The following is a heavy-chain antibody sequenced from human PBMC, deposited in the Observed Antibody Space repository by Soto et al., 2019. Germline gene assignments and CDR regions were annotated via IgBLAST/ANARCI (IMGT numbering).Heavy chain of an antibody. J-gene: IGHJ4*02. CDR3: TTDVWPARRSDF. V-gene: IGHV3-15*07. D-gene: IGHD2-8*01. CDR1: GFTFSSAW. Sequence: GGSLRLSCAASGFTFSSAWMNWVRQAPGKGQEWVGRIKSKSGGGTTVYAAPVKGRFTISRDDSKSTLFLQVVCLKPEDSAVYYCTTDVWPARRSDFWGQGTQVTVSS. CDR2: IKSKSGGGTT.